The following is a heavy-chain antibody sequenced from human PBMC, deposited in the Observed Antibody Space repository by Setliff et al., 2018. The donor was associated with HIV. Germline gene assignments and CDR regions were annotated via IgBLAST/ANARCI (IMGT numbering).Heavy chain of an antibody. J-gene: IGHJ2*01. V-gene: IGHV5-51*01. CDR2: IYPGDSDT. D-gene: IGHD1-1*01. Sequence: GESLKISCKGSGYSFTSYWIGWVRQMPGKGLEWMGIIYPGDSDTKYNPSFQGQVTISVDMSISTAYLQWNSLKASDTAMYYCARREAGNLDWYFDLWGRGTQVTVSS. CDR3: ARREAGNLDWYFDL. CDR1: GYSFTSYW.